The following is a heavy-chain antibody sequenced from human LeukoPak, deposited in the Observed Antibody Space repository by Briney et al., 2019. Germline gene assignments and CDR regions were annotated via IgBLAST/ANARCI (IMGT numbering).Heavy chain of an antibody. Sequence: GGSLRLSCSASGFTFSSYAMHWVRQAPGKGLEYVSAISSNGGSTYYADSVKGRFTISRDNSKNTLYLQMNSLRAEDTAVYYCARWGAAAGSFDYWGQGTLVTVSS. CDR2: ISSNGGST. CDR3: ARWGAAAGSFDY. J-gene: IGHJ4*02. V-gene: IGHV3-64*04. D-gene: IGHD6-13*01. CDR1: GFTFSSYA.